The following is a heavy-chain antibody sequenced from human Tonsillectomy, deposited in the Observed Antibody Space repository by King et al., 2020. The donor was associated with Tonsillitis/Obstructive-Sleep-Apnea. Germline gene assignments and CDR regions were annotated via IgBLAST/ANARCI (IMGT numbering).Heavy chain of an antibody. CDR3: TGGLDEYYYYYYGMDV. CDR2: IRCKAYGGTT. V-gene: IGHV3-49*04. CDR1: GFTFGDYA. Sequence: QLVQSGGGLVQPGRSLRLSCTASGFTFGDYAMSWVRQAPGKGLEWVGFIRCKAYGGTTEYGASVKGRFTISRDDSKNIAYLQMNSLKIEDTAVYYCTGGLDEYYYYYYGMDVWGQGTTATVS. J-gene: IGHJ6*02. D-gene: IGHD3/OR15-3a*01.